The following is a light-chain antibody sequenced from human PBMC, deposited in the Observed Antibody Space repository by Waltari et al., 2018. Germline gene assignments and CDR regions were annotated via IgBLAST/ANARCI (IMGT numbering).Light chain of an antibody. Sequence: DIQMTQSPSTLSASVGDRVTITCRASQPRSNWLAWCQQKPGKAPKLLIYKASGLESGVPSRFSGSGSGTDFTLTISSLQPEDVGTYYCLQYNSYSWTFGHGTKVEI. CDR2: KAS. CDR3: LQYNSYSWT. J-gene: IGKJ1*01. CDR1: QPRSNW. V-gene: IGKV1-5*03.